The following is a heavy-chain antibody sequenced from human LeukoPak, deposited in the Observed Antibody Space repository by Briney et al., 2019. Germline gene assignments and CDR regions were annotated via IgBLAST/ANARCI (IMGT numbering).Heavy chain of an antibody. J-gene: IGHJ4*02. CDR3: ARVSMTADDY. Sequence: SETLSLTCTVSGGFISSSSYYWGWIRQPPGQGLEWIGSIYYSGSTYNNPSLKSRVTISVDTSKNQFSLKLSSVTAADTAVYYCARVSMTADDYWGQGTLVTVSS. CDR1: GGFISSSSYY. CDR2: IYYSGST. V-gene: IGHV4-39*07. D-gene: IGHD2/OR15-2a*01.